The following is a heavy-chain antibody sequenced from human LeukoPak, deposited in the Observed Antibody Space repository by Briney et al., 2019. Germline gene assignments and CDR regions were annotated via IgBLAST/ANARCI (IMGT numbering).Heavy chain of an antibody. J-gene: IGHJ4*02. V-gene: IGHV3-23*01. Sequence: GGSLRLSCAASGFTFSNFAMSWVRQTPGTGLAWLSAISPDGNYIYYADSVKGRFTTSRDNSKDTLFLQMHSLRPGDTAVYYCVREDTPATANYWGQGTLVTISS. CDR3: VREDTPATANY. CDR1: GFTFSNFA. CDR2: ISPDGNYI. D-gene: IGHD2-21*02.